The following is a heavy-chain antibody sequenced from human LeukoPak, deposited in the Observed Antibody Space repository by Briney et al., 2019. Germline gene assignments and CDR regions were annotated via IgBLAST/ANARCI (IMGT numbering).Heavy chain of an antibody. CDR2: ISAYNGNT. CDR3: ARGRGIAAAVYYFDY. D-gene: IGHD6-13*01. Sequence: ASVKVSCKASGYTFTSYGISWVRQAPGQGLEWMGWISAYNGNTNYAQKLQGRVTMTTGTSTSTAYMELGSLRSDDTAVYYCARGRGIAAAVYYFDYWGQGTLVTVSS. V-gene: IGHV1-18*01. J-gene: IGHJ4*02. CDR1: GYTFTSYG.